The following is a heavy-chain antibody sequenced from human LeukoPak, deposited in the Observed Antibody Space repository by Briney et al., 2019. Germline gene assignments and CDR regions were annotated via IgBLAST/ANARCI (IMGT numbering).Heavy chain of an antibody. Sequence: ASVRVSCKASGYSFSIYGITWARQAPGQGLEYLGWISASDGTTNYAQKVQDRVTMTTDTSTSTAYLELRSLRSEDTAVYYCARCGAAVTTHFSHWGQGTLVTVSS. CDR1: GYSFSIYG. J-gene: IGHJ4*02. CDR2: ISASDGTT. V-gene: IGHV1-18*01. CDR3: ARCGAAVTTHFSH. D-gene: IGHD4-17*01.